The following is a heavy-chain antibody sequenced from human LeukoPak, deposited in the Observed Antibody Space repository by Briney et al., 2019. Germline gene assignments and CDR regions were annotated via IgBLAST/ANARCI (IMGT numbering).Heavy chain of an antibody. CDR1: GGTFSSYA. CDR2: IIPILGIA. V-gene: IGHV1-69*04. CDR3: ARSITMVRGAYPGGYYMDV. D-gene: IGHD3-10*01. J-gene: IGHJ6*03. Sequence: SVKVSCKASGGTFSSYAISWVRQAPGQGLEWMGRIIPILGIANYAQKFQGRVTITADKSTSTAYMELSSLRSEDTAVYYCARSITMVRGAYPGGYYMDVWGKGTTVTVSS.